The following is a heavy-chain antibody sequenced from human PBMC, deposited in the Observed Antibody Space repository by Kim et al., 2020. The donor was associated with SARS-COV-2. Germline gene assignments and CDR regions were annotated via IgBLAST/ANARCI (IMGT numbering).Heavy chain of an antibody. Sequence: ASVKVSCKASGYTFTSYGISWVRQAPGQGLEWMGWISAYNGNTNYAQKLQGRVTMTTDTSTSTAYMELRSPRSDDTAVYYCARDSSGWIQYYYYGMDVWGQGTTVTVSS. CDR1: GYTFTSYG. CDR2: ISAYNGNT. CDR3: ARDSSGWIQYYYYGMDV. J-gene: IGHJ6*02. V-gene: IGHV1-18*04. D-gene: IGHD6-19*01.